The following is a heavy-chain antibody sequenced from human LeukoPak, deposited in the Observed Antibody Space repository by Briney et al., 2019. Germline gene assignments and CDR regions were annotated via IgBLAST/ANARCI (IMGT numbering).Heavy chain of an antibody. V-gene: IGHV3-48*03. CDR2: ISTSGAST. D-gene: IGHD5-18*01. J-gene: IGHJ4*02. CDR3: ARERGYNYGYSGYYDQ. Sequence: GGSLRLSCAASGFTFSNFEMNWVRQAPGKGLEWISYISTSGASTYYADSVKGRFTVSRDNAKNSMYLRMDTLIAEDTAVYYCARERGYNYGYSGYYDQWGQGILVTVSS. CDR1: GFTFSNFE.